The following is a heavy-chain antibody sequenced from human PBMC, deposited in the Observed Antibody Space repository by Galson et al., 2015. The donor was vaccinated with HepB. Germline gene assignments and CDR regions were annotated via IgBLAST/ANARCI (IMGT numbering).Heavy chain of an antibody. CDR3: AREGDGGFIAAAGTLRPYYFDY. CDR1: GDSVSSNGAA. V-gene: IGHV6-1*01. CDR2: TYYRSKWYN. J-gene: IGHJ4*02. D-gene: IGHD6-13*01. Sequence: CAISGDSVSSNGAAWNWIRQSPSRGLEWLGRTYYRSKWYNDYAVSVKSRITINPDTSKNQFSLKLSSVTAADTAVYYCAREGDGGFIAAAGTLRPYYFDYWGQGTLVTVSS.